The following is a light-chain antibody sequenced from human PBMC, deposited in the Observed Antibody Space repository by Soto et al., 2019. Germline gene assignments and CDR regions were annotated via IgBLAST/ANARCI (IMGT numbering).Light chain of an antibody. Sequence: QSVLTQPASVSGSPGQSITISCTGTNSDVGAYNFVSWYQQHPGKAPKLMIYDVTSRPSGVSNRFSGSKSGNTASLTISGLQSEDEADYYCSSYTPGRTLVFGGGTKVTVL. CDR1: NSDVGAYNF. CDR2: DVT. J-gene: IGLJ2*01. V-gene: IGLV2-14*03. CDR3: SSYTPGRTLV.